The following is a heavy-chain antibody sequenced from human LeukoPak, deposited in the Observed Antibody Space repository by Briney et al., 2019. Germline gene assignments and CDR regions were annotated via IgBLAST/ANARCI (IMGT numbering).Heavy chain of an antibody. D-gene: IGHD3-10*01. CDR1: GFTLSDND. V-gene: IGHV3-53*01. CDR3: ARGGETIGSIRSPFDI. J-gene: IGHJ3*02. CDR2: ISGGGST. Sequence: PGGSLRLSCTASGFTLSDNDTSWVRQAPGKGLEWVSAISGGGSTYYADSVKGRFIISRDNCKNTVYLQLNSLRAEDTALYYCARGGETIGSIRSPFDIWGQGTMVTVSS.